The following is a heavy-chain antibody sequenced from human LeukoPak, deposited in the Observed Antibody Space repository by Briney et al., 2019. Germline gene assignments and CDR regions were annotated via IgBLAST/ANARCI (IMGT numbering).Heavy chain of an antibody. J-gene: IGHJ3*02. V-gene: IGHV3-66*01. D-gene: IGHD4-17*01. CDR2: IYSGDGT. CDR3: ARADRVTNSPDAFDI. Sequence: PGGSLRLSCAVSGFTVSSNYMSWVRQAPGKGLEWVSVIYSGDGTYYADSVKGRFSISRDNPKNTLYLQMNSLRAEDTAKYYCARADRVTNSPDAFDIWGQGTMVTVSS. CDR1: GFTVSSNY.